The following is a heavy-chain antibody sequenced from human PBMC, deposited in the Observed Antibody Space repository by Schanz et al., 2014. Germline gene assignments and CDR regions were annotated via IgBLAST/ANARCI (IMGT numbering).Heavy chain of an antibody. CDR3: ARGRARQLVHWFDP. CDR2: IPVGNNYI. D-gene: IGHD6-13*01. Sequence: EVQLVESGGGLVKPGGSLRLSCAASGFTFSSYSMHWIRQAPGKGLEWVSYIPVGNNYIYYADSVKGRFTISRDNARYSLYLEMNSLRAEDTAVYYCARGRARQLVHWFDPWGQGTLVTVSS. J-gene: IGHJ5*02. V-gene: IGHV3-21*01. CDR1: GFTFSSYS.